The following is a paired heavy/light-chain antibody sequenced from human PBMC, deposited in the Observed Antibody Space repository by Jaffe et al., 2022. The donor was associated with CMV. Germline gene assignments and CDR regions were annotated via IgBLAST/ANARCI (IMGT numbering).Heavy chain of an antibody. D-gene: IGHD2-21*02. Sequence: QLQLQESGPGLVKPSETLSLSCSVSGGSISSSSYYWGWIRQSPGKGLEWIGSIYYSGTTYYNPSLKSRVTISVDTSNNQFSLKLISVTAADTAMYYCVRHYYCAADCCPIGYWGQGTLVTVSS. CDR2: IYYSGTT. J-gene: IGHJ4*02. CDR3: VRHYYCAADCCPIGY. CDR1: GGSISSSSYY. V-gene: IGHV4-39*01.
Light chain of an antibody. CDR2: KAS. Sequence: DIQMTQSPSTLSASVGDRVTITCRASQSIRSWLAWYQQKPGKAPKLLIYKASRLESGVPSRFSGSGSGTEFTLTISSLQPDDFATYYCQQYDSYCTFGQGTKVEIK. J-gene: IGKJ1*01. V-gene: IGKV1-5*03. CDR1: QSIRSW. CDR3: QQYDSYCT.